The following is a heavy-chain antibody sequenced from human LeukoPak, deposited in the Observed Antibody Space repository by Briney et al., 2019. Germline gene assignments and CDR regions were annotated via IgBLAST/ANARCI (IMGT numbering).Heavy chain of an antibody. Sequence: SVKVSCKASGGPFTSYGFSWVRQPPGQGLEWMGGIIPILETANSAQKFQGRLTITADESTNTAYMELSSLTSEDTAVYYCASGPLNYYDSGNYDPHWFDPWGQGTLVIVSS. J-gene: IGHJ5*02. CDR3: ASGPLNYYDSGNYDPHWFDP. D-gene: IGHD3-10*01. V-gene: IGHV1-69*13. CDR1: GGPFTSYG. CDR2: IIPILETA.